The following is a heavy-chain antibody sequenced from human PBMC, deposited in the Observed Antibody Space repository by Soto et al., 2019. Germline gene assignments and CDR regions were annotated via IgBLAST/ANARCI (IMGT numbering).Heavy chain of an antibody. D-gene: IGHD3-22*01. Sequence: SETLSLTCTVSRGSITSDYWSWIRQPPGKGLEWIGYIYTTGSTVYNPSLKSRVTMSVDTSKNQFSLKLSSVTAADTAVYYCARVRGFHSSGYLPDYCGQGTLLTVSS. CDR1: RGSITSDY. CDR2: IYTTGST. V-gene: IGHV4-59*01. J-gene: IGHJ4*02. CDR3: ARVRGFHSSGYLPDY.